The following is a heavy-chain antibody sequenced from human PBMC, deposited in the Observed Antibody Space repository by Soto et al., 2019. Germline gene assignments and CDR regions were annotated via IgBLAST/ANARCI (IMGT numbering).Heavy chain of an antibody. CDR1: GDSVSSNTSG. D-gene: IGHD6-19*01. CDR2: SYYRSKWYI. V-gene: IGHV6-1*01. Sequence: QVQLQQSGPGLVKPSQTLSLTCAISGDSVSSNTSGWNWIRQSPSRGLEWLVRSYYRSKWYIEYAGSVKSRITIKPDTSKNQFSLQLISVTPEDTAMYYCARGWFGSGFDSWGRGTLVTVSS. CDR3: ARGWFGSGFDS. J-gene: IGHJ4*01.